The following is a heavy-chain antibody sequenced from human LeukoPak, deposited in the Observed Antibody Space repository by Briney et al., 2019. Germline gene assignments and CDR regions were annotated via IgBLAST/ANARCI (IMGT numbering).Heavy chain of an antibody. CDR2: IKRDGTDK. D-gene: IGHD3-10*01. CDR1: GFSFSTHW. CDR3: ARDTRGESDY. J-gene: IGHJ4*01. V-gene: IGHV3-7*01. Sequence: GGSLRLSCAASGFSFSTHWMTWVRQAPGKGLEWVANIKRDGTDKHYVDSVEGRFTISRDNAKNSLYLQMNSLRAEDTAMYYCARDTRGESDYWGHGTLVTVSS.